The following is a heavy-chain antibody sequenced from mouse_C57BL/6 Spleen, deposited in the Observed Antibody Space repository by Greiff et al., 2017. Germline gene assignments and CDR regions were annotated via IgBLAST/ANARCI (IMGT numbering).Heavy chain of an antibody. D-gene: IGHD2-5*01. V-gene: IGHV1-55*01. J-gene: IGHJ2*01. CDR1: GYTFTSYW. CDR2: IYPGSGST. CDR3: AREGYYSNYTVGFDY. Sequence: VQLQQPGAELVKPGASVKMSCKASGYTFTSYWITWVKQRPGQGLEWIGDIYPGSGSTNYNEKFKSKATLTVDTSSSTAYMQLSSLTSEDSAVYYCAREGYYSNYTVGFDYWGQGTTLTVSS.